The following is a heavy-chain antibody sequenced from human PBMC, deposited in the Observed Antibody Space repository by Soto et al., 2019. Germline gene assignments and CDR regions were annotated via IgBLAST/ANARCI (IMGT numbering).Heavy chain of an antibody. CDR3: VRDGSKSLRDWFDP. Sequence: SETLALTCNVSGGSISKFYWAWIRKTAGNGLEWMGRVYATGTTDYNPSLRSRVAMSVDISKKTFSLRLRSVTGADSGVYYCVRDGSKSLRDWFDPWGQGILVTVSS. CDR2: VYATGTT. CDR1: GGSISKFY. J-gene: IGHJ5*02. V-gene: IGHV4-4*07.